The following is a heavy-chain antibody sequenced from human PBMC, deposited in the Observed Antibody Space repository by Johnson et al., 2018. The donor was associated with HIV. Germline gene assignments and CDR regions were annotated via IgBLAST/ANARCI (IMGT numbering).Heavy chain of an antibody. CDR1: GFTFSSYW. V-gene: IGHV3-74*01. CDR2: INSDGSRT. Sequence: VQLVESGGGMVQPGRSLRLSCAASGFTFSSYWMHWVRQVPGKGLMWVSRINSDGSRTSYGDSVKGRVTISRDNAKNTLYLKMNSLRVEDTAVYYCARDMSSGYYRYAFDIWGQGTMVTVSS. J-gene: IGHJ3*02. CDR3: ARDMSSGYYRYAFDI. D-gene: IGHD3-22*01.